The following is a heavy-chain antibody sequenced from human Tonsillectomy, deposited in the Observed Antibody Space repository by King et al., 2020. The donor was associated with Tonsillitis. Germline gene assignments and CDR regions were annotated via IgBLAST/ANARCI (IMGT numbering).Heavy chain of an antibody. J-gene: IGHJ6*02. D-gene: IGHD1-1*01. CDR2: IKRDGSDE. CDR3: AKDTTPMDV. Sequence: VQLVESGGGVVQPGGSLTLSCTGLTVKYIGMHWVRQAPGKGLEWVAFIKRDGSDENYADSVNGRFTISRDSSRNTVFLQMNSLGPEDTALYYCAKDTTPMDVWGQGTTVAVSS. CDR1: LTVKYIG. V-gene: IGHV3-30*02.